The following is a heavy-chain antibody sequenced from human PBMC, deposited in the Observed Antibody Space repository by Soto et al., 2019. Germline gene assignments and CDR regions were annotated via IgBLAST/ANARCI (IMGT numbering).Heavy chain of an antibody. V-gene: IGHV4-30-2*01. CDR1: GGSISSGGYS. CDR2: IYHSGST. D-gene: IGHD2-2*01. CDR3: AGSSTADRWFDP. J-gene: IGHJ5*02. Sequence: PSETLSLTCAVSGGSISSGGYSWSWIRQPPGKGLEGIGYIYHSGSTYYNPSLKSRVTISVDRSKNQFSLKLSSVTAADTAVYYCAGSSTADRWFDPWGQGTLVTVSS.